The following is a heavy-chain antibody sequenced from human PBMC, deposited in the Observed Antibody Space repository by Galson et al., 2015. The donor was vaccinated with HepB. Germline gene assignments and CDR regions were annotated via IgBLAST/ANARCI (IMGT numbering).Heavy chain of an antibody. Sequence: TLSLTCAVSGGSISSGGYSWSRIRQPPGKGLEWIGYIYHSGSTYYNPSLKSRVTISVDRSKNQFSLKLSSVTAADTAVYYCARGRCSGGSCYSDYWGQGTLVTVSS. J-gene: IGHJ4*02. V-gene: IGHV4-30-2*01. CDR2: IYHSGST. D-gene: IGHD2-15*01. CDR1: GGSISSGGYS. CDR3: ARGRCSGGSCYSDY.